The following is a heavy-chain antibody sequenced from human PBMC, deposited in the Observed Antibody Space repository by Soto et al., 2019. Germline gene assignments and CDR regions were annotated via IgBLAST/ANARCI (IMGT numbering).Heavy chain of an antibody. V-gene: IGHV3-30*03. J-gene: IGHJ4*02. CDR2: VSHDGRNT. CDR3: ARGGGQWLVTSDFNY. Sequence: VQLVESGGGVVQPGRSLRLSCAASGFTFSDYAMHWVRQAPGKGLEWVAVVSHDGRNTHYADSVKGRFTISRDSSKNGVSLEMPSLRAENTAVYYCARGGGQWLVTSDFNYRGQGALVTFSS. CDR1: GFTFSDYA. D-gene: IGHD6-19*01.